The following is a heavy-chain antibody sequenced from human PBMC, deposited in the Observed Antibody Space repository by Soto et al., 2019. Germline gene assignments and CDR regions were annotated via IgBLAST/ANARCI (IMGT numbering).Heavy chain of an antibody. CDR1: GYTFTSYD. Sequence: ASVKVSCKASGYTFTSYDINWVRQATGQGLEWMGWMNPNSGNTGYAQKFQGRVTMTRNTSISTAYMELSSLRSEDTAVYYCARWTYYDILTGRDDAFDIWGQGTMVTVSS. V-gene: IGHV1-8*01. J-gene: IGHJ3*02. D-gene: IGHD3-9*01. CDR3: ARWTYYDILTGRDDAFDI. CDR2: MNPNSGNT.